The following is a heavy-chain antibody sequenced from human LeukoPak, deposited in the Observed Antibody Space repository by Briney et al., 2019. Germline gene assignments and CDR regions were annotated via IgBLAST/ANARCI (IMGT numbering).Heavy chain of an antibody. V-gene: IGHV4-39*01. Sequence: SETLSLTCTVSGGSISSSSYYWGWIRQPPGKGLEWIGSIYYSGSTYYNPSLKSRVTISVDTSKNQFSLKLSSVTAADTAVYYCARQTLTVDTAMDFDPWGQGTLVTVSS. CDR2: IYYSGST. J-gene: IGHJ5*02. CDR1: GGSISSSSYY. CDR3: ARQTLTVDTAMDFDP. D-gene: IGHD5-18*01.